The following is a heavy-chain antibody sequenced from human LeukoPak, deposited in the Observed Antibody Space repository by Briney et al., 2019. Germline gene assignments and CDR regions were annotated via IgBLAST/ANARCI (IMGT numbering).Heavy chain of an antibody. CDR2: IIPIFGTA. J-gene: IGHJ4*02. CDR3: ARGDYDSSGYYLD. D-gene: IGHD3-22*01. V-gene: IGHV1-69*05. Sequence: ASVKVSCKASGGTFGSYAISWVRQAPGQGLEWMGGIIPIFGTANYAQKFQSRVTITTDESTSTAYMELSSLRSEDTAVYYCARGDYDSSGYYLDWGQGTLVTVSS. CDR1: GGTFGSYA.